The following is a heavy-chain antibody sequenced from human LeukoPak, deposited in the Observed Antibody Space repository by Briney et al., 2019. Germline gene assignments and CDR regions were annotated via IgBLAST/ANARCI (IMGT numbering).Heavy chain of an antibody. CDR3: ARPPSVGSPYDGFDI. V-gene: IGHV5-51*01. J-gene: IGHJ3*02. CDR1: GYSFISHW. D-gene: IGHD1-26*01. CDR2: IYPADSDT. Sequence: GESLKISCKGSGYSFISHWIAWVRQVPGKGLEWMGIIYPADSDTRYSPSFQGQVTISADKSITTAYLQWSSLKASDTAMYYCARPPSVGSPYDGFDIWGQGTMVSVSS.